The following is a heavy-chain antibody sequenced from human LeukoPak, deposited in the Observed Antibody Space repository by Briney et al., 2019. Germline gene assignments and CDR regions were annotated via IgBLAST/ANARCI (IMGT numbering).Heavy chain of an antibody. V-gene: IGHV4-34*01. CDR3: ARGSLALYYYYYGMDV. Sequence: SETLSPTCAVYGGSFSGYYWSWIRQPPGKGLEWIGEINHSGSTNYNPSLKSRVTISVDTSKNQFSLKLSSVTAADTAVYYCARGSLALYYYYYGMDVWGQGTTVTVSS. CDR2: INHSGST. CDR1: GGSFSGYY. J-gene: IGHJ6*02. D-gene: IGHD6-13*01.